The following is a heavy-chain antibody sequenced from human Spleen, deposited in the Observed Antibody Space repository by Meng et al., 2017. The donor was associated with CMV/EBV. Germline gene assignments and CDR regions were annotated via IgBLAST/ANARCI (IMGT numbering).Heavy chain of an antibody. V-gene: IGHV4-38-2*02. D-gene: IGHD3-22*01. CDR3: ARVFYYYDSSGYYGDNYYGMDV. Sequence: GSLRLSCTVSGYSISSGYYWGWIRQPPGKGLEWIGSIYHSGSTYYNPSLKSRVTISVDTSKNQFSLILSSLTAADTAVYYCARVFYYYDSSGYYGDNYYGMDVWGQGTTVTVSS. CDR2: IYHSGST. CDR1: GYSISSGYY. J-gene: IGHJ6*02.